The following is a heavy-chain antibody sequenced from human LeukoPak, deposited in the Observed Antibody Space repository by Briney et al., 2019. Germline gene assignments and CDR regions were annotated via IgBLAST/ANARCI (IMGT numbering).Heavy chain of an antibody. CDR3: ARSLVVPAAPHGAFDI. D-gene: IGHD2-2*01. Sequence: KPGASVKVSCKASGCTFTSYYMHWVRQAPGQGLEWMGIINPSGGSTSYAQKFQGRVTMTRDTSTSTVYMELSSLRSEDTAVYYCARSLVVPAAPHGAFDIWGQGTMVTVSS. V-gene: IGHV1-46*01. CDR2: INPSGGST. J-gene: IGHJ3*02. CDR1: GCTFTSYY.